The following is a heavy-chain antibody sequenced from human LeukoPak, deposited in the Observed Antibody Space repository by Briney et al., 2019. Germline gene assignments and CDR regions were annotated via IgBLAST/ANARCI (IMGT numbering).Heavy chain of an antibody. V-gene: IGHV5-51*01. CDR3: ARLRGNYYDSSGYQRDEASDI. J-gene: IGHJ3*02. CDR1: GYSFTSYW. Sequence: GESLKISCKDSGYSFTSYWIGWVRQMPGKGLEWMGIIEPGDSDTRYSPSFQGQVTISADKSISTAYLQWSSLKASDTAMYYCARLRGNYYDSSGYQRDEASDIWGQGTMVTVSS. D-gene: IGHD3-22*01. CDR2: IEPGDSDT.